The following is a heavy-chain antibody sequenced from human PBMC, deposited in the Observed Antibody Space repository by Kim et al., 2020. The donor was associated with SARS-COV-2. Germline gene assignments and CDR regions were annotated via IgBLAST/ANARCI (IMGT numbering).Heavy chain of an antibody. V-gene: IGHV3-48*04. CDR3: ARQVVRDNRVPSFPDDAFDI. D-gene: IGHD3-10*01. Sequence: GGSLRLSCAASGFTFSSYSMNWVRQAPGKGLEWVSYISSSSSTIYYADSVKGRFTISRDNAKNSLYLQMNSLRAEDTAVYYCARQVVRDNRVPSFPDDAFDIWGQGTMVTVSS. CDR1: GFTFSSYS. CDR2: ISSSSSTI. J-gene: IGHJ3*02.